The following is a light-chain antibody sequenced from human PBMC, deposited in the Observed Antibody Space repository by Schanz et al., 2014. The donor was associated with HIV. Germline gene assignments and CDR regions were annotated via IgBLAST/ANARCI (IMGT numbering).Light chain of an antibody. J-gene: IGKJ2*01. CDR2: GAS. CDR1: QSVSSK. CDR3: QQYSDWPPST. Sequence: EIVMTQSPATLSVSPGERATLSCRASQSVSSKLGWYQQKPGQAPRLLIFGASTRATGIPARFSGSGSGTEFTLTISGLQSEDFALYYCQQYSDWPPSTFGQGTKVEIK. V-gene: IGKV3-15*01.